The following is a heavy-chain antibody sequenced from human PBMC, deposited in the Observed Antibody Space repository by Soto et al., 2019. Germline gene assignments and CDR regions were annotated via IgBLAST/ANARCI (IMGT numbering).Heavy chain of an antibody. Sequence: ASVKVSCKASGYTFTSYDINWVRQATGQGLEWMGWMNPNSGNTGYAQKFQGRVTMTRNTSIRTAYMELSSLRSEDTAVYYCAGSGAIAARMDVWGQGTTVTVSS. V-gene: IGHV1-8*01. CDR2: MNPNSGNT. D-gene: IGHD2-15*01. CDR1: GYTFTSYD. J-gene: IGHJ6*02. CDR3: AGSGAIAARMDV.